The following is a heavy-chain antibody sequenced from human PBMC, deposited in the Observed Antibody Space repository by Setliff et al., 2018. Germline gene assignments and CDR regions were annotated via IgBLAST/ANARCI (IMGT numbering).Heavy chain of an antibody. D-gene: IGHD3-22*01. CDR3: ATGDVYDSSAFFSDWFDP. Sequence: SETLSLTCTVYGGSFSAYYWSWIRQPPGKGLEWIGEISHGGGTNYNPPLKSRVTISIDTSKNLFSLKLTSVTAADTAVYYCATGDVYDSSAFFSDWFDPWGQGTLVTSPQ. CDR1: GGSFSAYY. V-gene: IGHV4-34*01. CDR2: ISHGGGT. J-gene: IGHJ5*02.